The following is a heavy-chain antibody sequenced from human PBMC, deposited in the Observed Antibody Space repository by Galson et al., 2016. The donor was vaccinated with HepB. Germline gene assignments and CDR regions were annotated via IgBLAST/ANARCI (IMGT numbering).Heavy chain of an antibody. J-gene: IGHJ4*02. Sequence: SLRLSCAASGFTFSSHWMHWVRQAPGKGLVWVSRINNDGSDTIYADSVRGRFTISRDNAKNTLSLQMNSLRDEDTAVYYCAGGGGWGQGTLVTVSS. CDR2: INNDGSDT. CDR3: AGGGG. D-gene: IGHD3-16*01. CDR1: GFTFSSHW. V-gene: IGHV3-74*01.